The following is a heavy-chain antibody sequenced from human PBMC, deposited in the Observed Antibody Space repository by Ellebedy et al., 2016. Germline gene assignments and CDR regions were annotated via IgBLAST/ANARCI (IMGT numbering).Heavy chain of an antibody. CDR1: GYTFTSYD. J-gene: IGHJ6*02. CDR3: ARTPRTYYYNMDV. Sequence: ASVKVSCKASGYTFTSYDISWVRQATGQGPEWMGWMNPNNGHTGYAQKFQGRVTMTRNTSISTAYMELSSLRSEDTAVYYCARTPRTYYYNMDVWGQGTTVTVSS. V-gene: IGHV1-8*01. CDR2: MNPNNGHT.